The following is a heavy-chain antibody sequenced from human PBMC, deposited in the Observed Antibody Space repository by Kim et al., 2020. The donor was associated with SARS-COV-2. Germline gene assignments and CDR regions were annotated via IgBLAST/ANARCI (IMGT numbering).Heavy chain of an antibody. Sequence: GGSLRLSCAASGFTFDDYAMHWVRQAPGKGLEWVSGISWNSGSIGYADSVKGRFTISRDNAKNSLYLQMNSLRAEDTALYYCAKSTGTTYYYYYYGMDVWGQGTTVTVSS. J-gene: IGHJ6*02. V-gene: IGHV3-9*01. CDR1: GFTFDDYA. CDR2: ISWNSGSI. D-gene: IGHD2-8*02. CDR3: AKSTGTTYYYYYYGMDV.